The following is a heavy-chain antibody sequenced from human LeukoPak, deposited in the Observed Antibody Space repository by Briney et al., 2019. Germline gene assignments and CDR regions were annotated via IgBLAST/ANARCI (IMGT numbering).Heavy chain of an antibody. J-gene: IGHJ6*03. D-gene: IGHD1/OR15-1a*01. CDR1: GGTFSSYA. V-gene: IGHV1-69*06. CDR3: AGQQPWSPFGNYYYYMDV. CDR2: IIPIFGTA. Sequence: GSSVTVSCKASGGTFSSYAISWVRQAPGQGLEWMGGIIPIFGTANYAQKFQGRVTITADKSTSTAYMELSSLRSEDTAVYYCAGQQPWSPFGNYYYYMDVWGKGTTVTVSS.